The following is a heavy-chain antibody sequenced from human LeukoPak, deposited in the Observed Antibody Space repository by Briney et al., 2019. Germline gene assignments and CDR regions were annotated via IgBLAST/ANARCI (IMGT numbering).Heavy chain of an antibody. CDR3: ASLPWEGPGNNWFVP. J-gene: IGHJ5*02. CDR1: GFTFSSYW. D-gene: IGHD1-26*01. V-gene: IGHV3-74*01. Sequence: GGSLRLSCPACGFTFSSYWKHWVRQAPGKGLVWISRINSDGSSTSYADSVKGRFTISRDNSKNTLYLQLNSLRAEDTAVYYCASLPWEGPGNNWFVPWGQRTLVTVSS. CDR2: INSDGSST.